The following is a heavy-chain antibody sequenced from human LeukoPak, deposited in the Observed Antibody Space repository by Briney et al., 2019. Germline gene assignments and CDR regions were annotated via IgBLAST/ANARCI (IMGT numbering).Heavy chain of an antibody. CDR2: IYYSGST. CDR3: ARLDGIQLWLTGFDY. J-gene: IGHJ4*02. D-gene: IGHD5-18*01. Sequence: SETLSLTCTVSGGFISSYYWSWIRQPPGKGLEWIGYIYYSGSTNYNPSLKSRVTISVDTSKNQFSLKLSSVTAADTAVYYCARLDGIQLWLTGFDYWGQGTLVTVSS. CDR1: GGFISSYY. V-gene: IGHV4-59*01.